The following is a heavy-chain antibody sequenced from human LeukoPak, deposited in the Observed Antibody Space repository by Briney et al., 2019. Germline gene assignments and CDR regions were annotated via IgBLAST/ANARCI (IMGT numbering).Heavy chain of an antibody. J-gene: IGHJ4*02. Sequence: SETLSLTCTVSGGSISSSSYYWGWIRQPPGTGLEWIGSIYYSGSTYYNPSLKSRVTISVDTSKNQFSLKLSSVTAADTAVYYCARGRIYGGNSLDYWGQGTLVTVSS. CDR1: GGSISSSSYY. CDR3: ARGRIYGGNSLDY. V-gene: IGHV4-39*01. D-gene: IGHD4-23*01. CDR2: IYYSGST.